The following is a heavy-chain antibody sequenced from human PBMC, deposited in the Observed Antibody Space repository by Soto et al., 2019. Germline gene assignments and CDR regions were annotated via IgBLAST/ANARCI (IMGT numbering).Heavy chain of an antibody. D-gene: IGHD2-2*01. J-gene: IGHJ5*02. CDR1: GYTFISYG. Sequence: ASVKVSCKASGYTFISYGISWVRQAPGQGLEWMGWISAYNGKTNYAQKLQGRVTMTTDTSTSTAYMELRSLRSDDTAVYYCARDVRAPPATANKRFDPWGQGTLVTVSS. CDR2: ISAYNGKT. CDR3: ARDVRAPPATANKRFDP. V-gene: IGHV1-18*01.